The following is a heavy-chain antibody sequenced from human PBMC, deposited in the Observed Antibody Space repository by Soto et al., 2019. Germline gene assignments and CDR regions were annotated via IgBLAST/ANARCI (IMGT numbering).Heavy chain of an antibody. CDR1: GGSISSGGYS. CDR3: ARDRPVAAAGYFDY. CDR2: IYHSGST. J-gene: IGHJ4*02. V-gene: IGHV4-30-2*01. Sequence: PSETLSLTCAVSGGSISSGGYSWSWIRQPPGKGLEWIGYIYHSGSTYYNPSLKSRVTISVDRSKNQFSLKLSSVTAADTAVYYCARDRPVAAAGYFDYWGQGTLVTVS. D-gene: IGHD6-13*01.